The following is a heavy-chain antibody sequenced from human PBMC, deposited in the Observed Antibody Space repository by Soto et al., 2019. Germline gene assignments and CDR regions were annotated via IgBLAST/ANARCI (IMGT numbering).Heavy chain of an antibody. CDR2: INQSGST. V-gene: IGHV4-34*01. CDR3: ARHPTAQWEVGFMAFDI. J-gene: IGHJ3*02. CDR1: GGSFIGYY. Sequence: QVQLQQWGAGLLKPSETLSLTCAVSGGSFIGYYWTWIRRPPGKGLEWIGEINQSGSTNSNPSLKSRLTISVDTSKSQFSLKLTSVTAADTAIYYCARHPTAQWEVGFMAFDIWGQGTMVTVSS. D-gene: IGHD1-26*01.